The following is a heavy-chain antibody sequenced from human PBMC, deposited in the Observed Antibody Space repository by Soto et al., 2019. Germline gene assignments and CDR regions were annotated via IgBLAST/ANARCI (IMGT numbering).Heavy chain of an antibody. V-gene: IGHV3-23*01. D-gene: IGHD2-8*01. CDR3: AKMNGPPH. J-gene: IGHJ4*02. Sequence: EVQLLESGGGLVQPGGSLRLSCAASGFTFSSYAKSWVRQAPGKGLEWVSAISGSGDRTYYADSVKGRFTISRDNSRNTLYMQMNSLRGEDTAVYFCAKMNGPPHWGQGTLVTVSS. CDR1: GFTFSSYA. CDR2: ISGSGDRT.